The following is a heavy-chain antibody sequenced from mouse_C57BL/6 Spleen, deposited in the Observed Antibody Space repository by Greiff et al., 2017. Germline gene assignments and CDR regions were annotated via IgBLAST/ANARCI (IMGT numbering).Heavy chain of an antibody. Sequence: VQLQQSGAELVKPGASVKISCKASGYAFSSYWMNWVKQRPGKGLEWIGQIYPGDGDTNYNGKFKGKATLTADKSSSTAYMQLSSLTSEDSAVYICARRALYDYEEYYAMDYWGQGTSFTVSS. D-gene: IGHD2-4*01. J-gene: IGHJ4*01. V-gene: IGHV1-80*01. CDR3: ARRALYDYEEYYAMDY. CDR2: IYPGDGDT. CDR1: GYAFSSYW.